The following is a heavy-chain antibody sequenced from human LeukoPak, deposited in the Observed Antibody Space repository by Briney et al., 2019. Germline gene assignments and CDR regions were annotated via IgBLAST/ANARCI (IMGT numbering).Heavy chain of an antibody. D-gene: IGHD6-13*01. V-gene: IGHV4-39*02. CDR2: IYYSGST. Sequence: PSETLSLTCTVSGGSISSSSYYWGWIRQPPGKGLEWIGSIYYSGSTYYNPSLKSRVTISVDTSKNQFSLKLSSVTAADTAVYYCARENVIAAAGDYYYYYMDVWGKGTTVTISS. J-gene: IGHJ6*03. CDR1: GGSISSSSYY. CDR3: ARENVIAAAGDYYYYYMDV.